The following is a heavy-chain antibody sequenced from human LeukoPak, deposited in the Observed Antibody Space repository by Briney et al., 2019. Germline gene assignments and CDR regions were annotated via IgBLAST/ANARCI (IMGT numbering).Heavy chain of an antibody. CDR2: ISYDGSNK. V-gene: IGHV3-30*18. D-gene: IGHD6-6*01. CDR1: GFTFSSYG. Sequence: GGSLRLSCAASGFTFSSYGMHWVRQAPGKGLEWVAVISYDGSNKYYADSVKGRFTIPSDNSKNTLYQQMNSLRAEDTAVYYCAKDKKQLDPLYYFDYWGQGTLVTVSS. CDR3: AKDKKQLDPLYYFDY. J-gene: IGHJ4*02.